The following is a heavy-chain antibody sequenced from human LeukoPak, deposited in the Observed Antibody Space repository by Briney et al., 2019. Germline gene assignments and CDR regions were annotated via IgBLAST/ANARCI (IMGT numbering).Heavy chain of an antibody. V-gene: IGHV5-51*01. CDR3: SRGYYEKEY. Sequence: GESLKISCKGSGYTFTPYRIAWVRQMPGKGLEWIGVMYPCDSDTRYSPSFQGQVTISADKSISTAYLQWSSLRASDTAMYYCSRGYYEKEYWGQGTLVNVS. CDR1: GYTFTPYR. J-gene: IGHJ4*02. CDR2: MYPCDSDT. D-gene: IGHD3-22*01.